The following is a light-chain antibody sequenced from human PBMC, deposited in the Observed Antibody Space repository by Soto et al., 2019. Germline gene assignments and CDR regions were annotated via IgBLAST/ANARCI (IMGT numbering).Light chain of an antibody. CDR2: GSS. CDR3: QSYDSSLSAYV. CDR1: NSNIGAVYG. Sequence: QSVLTQPPSVSGAPGQRVTISCTGNNSNIGAVYGVHWYQKLPGTAPKVLIYGSSYRPSGVPDRFSGSKSGTSASLAITGLQAEDEADYYCQSYDSSLSAYVFGTGTKLTVL. J-gene: IGLJ1*01. V-gene: IGLV1-40*01.